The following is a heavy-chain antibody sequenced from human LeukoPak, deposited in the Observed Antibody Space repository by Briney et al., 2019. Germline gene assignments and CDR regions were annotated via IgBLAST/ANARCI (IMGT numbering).Heavy chain of an antibody. Sequence: PGGSLGLSCAASGFTFSSYWMSWVRQAPGKGLEWVANIKQDGSEKYYVDSVKGRFTISRDNAKNSLYLQMNSLRAEDTAVYYCARDDCSSISCYHNWFDPWGQGALVTVSS. CDR2: IKQDGSEK. J-gene: IGHJ5*02. V-gene: IGHV3-7*01. CDR3: ARDDCSSISCYHNWFDP. CDR1: GFTFSSYW. D-gene: IGHD2-2*01.